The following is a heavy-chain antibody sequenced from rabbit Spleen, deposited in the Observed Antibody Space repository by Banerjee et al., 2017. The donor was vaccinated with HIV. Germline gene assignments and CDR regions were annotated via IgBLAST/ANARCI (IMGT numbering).Heavy chain of an antibody. CDR2: IYAGSVGTT. Sequence: QSLEESGGDLVKPGASLTLTCTASRFSFSSSYYMCWVRQPPGKGLEWIACIYAGSVGTTYYASWAKGRFIMSRTSSTTVTLQMTSLTAADTATYFCARDLVAVMCWNFNLWGPGTLVTVS. D-gene: IGHD5-1*01. CDR3: ARDLVAVMCWNFNL. V-gene: IGHV1S40*01. CDR1: RFSFSSSYY. J-gene: IGHJ4*01.